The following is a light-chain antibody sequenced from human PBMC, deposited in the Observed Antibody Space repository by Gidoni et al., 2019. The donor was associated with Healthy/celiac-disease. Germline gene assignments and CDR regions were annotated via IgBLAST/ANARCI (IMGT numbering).Light chain of an antibody. J-gene: IGKJ5*01. CDR1: QCVSSY. Sequence: EIVLTHSPATLSLSPGERATLSSRASQCVSSYLAWYQQKPGQAPRLLIYDASNRATGIPARFSGSGSGTDFTLTISSLEPEDFAVYYCQQRSNWPPITFGQGTRLEIK. CDR3: QQRSNWPPIT. V-gene: IGKV3-11*01. CDR2: DAS.